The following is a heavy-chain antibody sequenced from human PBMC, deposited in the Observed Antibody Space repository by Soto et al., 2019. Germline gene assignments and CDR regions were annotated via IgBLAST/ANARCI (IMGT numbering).Heavy chain of an antibody. D-gene: IGHD1-26*01. J-gene: IGHJ5*02. Sequence: SETLSLTCTVSGGSISGYYWSWIRQPPGKGLEWIGYIYYSGSTNYNPSLKSRVTISVDTSKNQFSLKLSSVTAADTAVYYCARDIAGSWFDPWGQGTLVTVSS. CDR3: ARDIAGSWFDP. V-gene: IGHV4-59*01. CDR2: IYYSGST. CDR1: GGSISGYY.